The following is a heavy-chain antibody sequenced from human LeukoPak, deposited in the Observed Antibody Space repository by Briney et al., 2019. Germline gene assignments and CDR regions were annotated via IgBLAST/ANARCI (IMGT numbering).Heavy chain of an antibody. V-gene: IGHV1-2*02. J-gene: IGHJ4*02. Sequence: ASVKVSCKASGYTFTGYYIHWVRQAPGQGLEWMGWINPNSGGTNYAQKFQGRVTMTRDTSISTAYMELSRLRSDDTAVYYCARGPIRFGKSEGNYFDYWGQGTLVTVSS. D-gene: IGHD3-10*01. CDR1: GYTFTGYY. CDR3: ARGPIRFGKSEGNYFDY. CDR2: INPNSGGT.